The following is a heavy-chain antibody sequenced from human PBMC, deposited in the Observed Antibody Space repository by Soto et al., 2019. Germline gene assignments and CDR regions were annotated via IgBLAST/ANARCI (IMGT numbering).Heavy chain of an antibody. Sequence: SETLSLTCTVSGGSISSYYWSWIRQPAGKGLEWIGRIYTSGSTNYNPSLKSRVTMSVDTSKNQFSLKLSSVTAADTAVYYCARDQEYSSSWYSAAFDPWGQGTLVTV. CDR1: GGSISSYY. J-gene: IGHJ5*02. CDR3: ARDQEYSSSWYSAAFDP. V-gene: IGHV4-4*07. CDR2: IYTSGST. D-gene: IGHD6-13*01.